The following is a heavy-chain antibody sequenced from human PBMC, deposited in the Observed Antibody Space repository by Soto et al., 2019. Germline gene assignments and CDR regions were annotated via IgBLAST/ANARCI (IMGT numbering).Heavy chain of an antibody. CDR1: GFTFSSYA. J-gene: IGHJ6*02. Sequence: PGGSLRLSCAASGFTFSSYAMHWVRQAPGKGLEWVAVISYDGSNKYYADSVKGRFTISRDNSKNTLYLQMNSLRAEDTAVYYCARDSSLWFGELLYGKYYYYGMDVWGQGTTVTVSS. CDR2: ISYDGSNK. CDR3: ARDSSLWFGELLYGKYYYYGMDV. V-gene: IGHV3-30-3*01. D-gene: IGHD3-10*01.